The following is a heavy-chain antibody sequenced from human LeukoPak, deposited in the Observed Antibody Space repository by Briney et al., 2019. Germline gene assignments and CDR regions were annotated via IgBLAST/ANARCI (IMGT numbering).Heavy chain of an antibody. CDR3: ARGQRI. CDR2: INHSGST. CDR1: GGSISSSSYY. Sequence: SETLSLTCTVSGGSISSSSYYWGWIRQPPGKGLEWIGEINHSGSTNYNPSLKSRVTISVDTSKNQFSLKLSSVTAADTAVYYCARGQRIWGKGTTVTVSS. D-gene: IGHD2-15*01. J-gene: IGHJ6*04. V-gene: IGHV4-39*07.